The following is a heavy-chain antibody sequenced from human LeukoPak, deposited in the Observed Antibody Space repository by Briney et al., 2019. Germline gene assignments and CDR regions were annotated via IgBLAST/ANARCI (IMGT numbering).Heavy chain of an antibody. D-gene: IGHD3-22*01. CDR3: AKEPSYYYDSSVLVVWY. Sequence: HPGGSLRLSCAASGFTFSSYAMSWVRQAPGKGLEWVSAISGSGGSTYYADSVKGRFTISRDNSKNTLYLQMNSLRAEDTAVYYCAKEPSYYYDSSVLVVWYWGQGTLVTVSS. CDR2: ISGSGGST. CDR1: GFTFSSYA. J-gene: IGHJ4*02. V-gene: IGHV3-23*01.